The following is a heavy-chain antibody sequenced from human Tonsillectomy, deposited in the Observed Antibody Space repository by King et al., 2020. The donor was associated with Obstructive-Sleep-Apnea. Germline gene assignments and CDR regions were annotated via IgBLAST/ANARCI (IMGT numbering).Heavy chain of an antibody. CDR2: INPDSGGT. Sequence: QVQLVESGAEVKKPGASVKVSCKASGYTFTGYYMHWVRQAPGQGLEWMGWINPDSGGTNYAQNFQGWVTMTRDTSISTAYMELSSLRSDDTAVYYCARRDGDPPFDYWGQGTLVTVSS. CDR1: GYTFTGYY. V-gene: IGHV1-2*04. J-gene: IGHJ4*02. D-gene: IGHD4-17*01. CDR3: ARRDGDPPFDY.